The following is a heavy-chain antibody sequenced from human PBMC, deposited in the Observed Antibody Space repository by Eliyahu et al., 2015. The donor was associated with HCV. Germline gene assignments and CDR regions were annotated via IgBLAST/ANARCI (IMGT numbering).Heavy chain of an antibody. CDR2: IYYSGST. J-gene: IGHJ6*02. CDR3: ARTTVVTPPDYYYYYGMDV. V-gene: IGHV4-59*01. D-gene: IGHD4-23*01. Sequence: QVQLQESGPGLVKPSETLSLTCTVSGGSISXYXWSWIRXPPGKGLEWIGYIYYSGSTNYNPSLKSRVTISVDTSKNQFSLKLSSVTAADTAVYYCARTTVVTPPDYYYYYGMDVWGQGTTVTVSS. CDR1: GGSISXYX.